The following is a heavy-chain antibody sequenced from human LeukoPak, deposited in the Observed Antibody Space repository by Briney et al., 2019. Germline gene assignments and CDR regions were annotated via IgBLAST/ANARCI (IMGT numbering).Heavy chain of an antibody. Sequence: PGGSLRLSCAASGFTFNNAWMSWVRQAPGKGLEWVGRIKTKTYGEITDYAAPVKGRFTISRDDSKNTVYLQMNSLRAEDTAVYFCARDDIYCSSSSCYYRYWGRGTLVTVSS. D-gene: IGHD2-2*01. J-gene: IGHJ4*02. CDR2: IKTKTYGEIT. V-gene: IGHV3-15*01. CDR1: GFTFNNAW. CDR3: ARDDIYCSSSSCYYRY.